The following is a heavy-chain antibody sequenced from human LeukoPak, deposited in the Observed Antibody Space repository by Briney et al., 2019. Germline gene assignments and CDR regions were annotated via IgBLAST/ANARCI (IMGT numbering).Heavy chain of an antibody. D-gene: IGHD3-22*01. Sequence: PSETLSLTCAVYGGSFSGYYWSWIRQPPGKGLEWIGEINHSGSTNYNPSLKSRVTISVGTSKNQFSLKLSSVTAADTAVYYCARRPRKDSSGYYYYGMDVWGQGTTVTVSS. CDR1: GGSFSGYY. J-gene: IGHJ6*02. CDR2: INHSGST. CDR3: ARRPRKDSSGYYYYGMDV. V-gene: IGHV4-34*01.